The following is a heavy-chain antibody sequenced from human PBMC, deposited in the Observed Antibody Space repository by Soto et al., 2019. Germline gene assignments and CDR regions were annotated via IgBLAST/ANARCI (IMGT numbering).Heavy chain of an antibody. V-gene: IGHV3-23*01. D-gene: IGHD3-3*01. Sequence: GGSLRLSCATSGFSFSNYAMSWVRQAPGKGLEWVSLISGSASATHYADSVKGRFTISRDNSKRTVYLQLNSLRAEDTAVYYCAKGMANTVFGADTIFDFWGRGTLVTVSS. CDR1: GFSFSNYA. CDR3: AKGMANTVFGADTIFDF. J-gene: IGHJ4*02. CDR2: ISGSASAT.